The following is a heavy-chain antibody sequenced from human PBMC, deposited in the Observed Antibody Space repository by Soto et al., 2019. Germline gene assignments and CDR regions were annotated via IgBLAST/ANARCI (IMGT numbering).Heavy chain of an antibody. CDR2: MGTAGDT. D-gene: IGHD6-13*01. Sequence: EVQLVESGGGLVQPGGSLRLSCAASGFNFSSYDMHWVRQVTGKGLEWVSIMGTAGDTYSPGSVKGRFTISRENAKNSFYLPMNSLRAEDTAVYYCARGGRGSSWYPSGGDYYYYGVYVWGQGTTVTVSS. V-gene: IGHV3-13*01. J-gene: IGHJ6*02. CDR3: ARGGRGSSWYPSGGDYYYYGVYV. CDR1: GFNFSSYD.